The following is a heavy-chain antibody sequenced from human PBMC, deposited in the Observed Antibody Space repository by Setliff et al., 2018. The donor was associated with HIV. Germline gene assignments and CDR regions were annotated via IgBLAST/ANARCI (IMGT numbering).Heavy chain of an antibody. Sequence: SETLSLTCKVSGDSIDSSYYYWAWMRQPPGKGLEWIGEISRSGSTTYHPSLKSRLTISVDTSKNQFSLKLSSVTAADTAVYYCARAFYGISAGYYYFDVWGQGALVTVSS. CDR1: GDSIDSSYYY. D-gene: IGHD3-9*01. V-gene: IGHV4-39*07. J-gene: IGHJ4*02. CDR3: ARAFYGISAGYYYFDV. CDR2: ISRSGST.